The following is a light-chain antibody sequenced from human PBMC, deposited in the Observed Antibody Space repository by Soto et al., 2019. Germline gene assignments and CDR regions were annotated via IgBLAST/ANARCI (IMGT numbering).Light chain of an antibody. CDR1: QSIDIY. Sequence: QLTQSPSSLSASVGDRVTITCRASQSIDIYLNWYQQKPGKAPKLLIYTASSLQGGVPSRFSGSGSATDFPLTISRLQPEYFATYYCQQSYSHPTFGQGTNVEVK. CDR3: QQSYSHPT. J-gene: IGKJ1*01. CDR2: TAS. V-gene: IGKV1-39*01.